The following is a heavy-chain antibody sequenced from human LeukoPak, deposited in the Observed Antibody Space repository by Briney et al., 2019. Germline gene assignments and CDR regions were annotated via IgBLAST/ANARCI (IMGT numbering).Heavy chain of an antibody. V-gene: IGHV5-51*01. D-gene: IGHD3-3*01. CDR1: GYSFTSYW. J-gene: IGHJ4*02. CDR2: IYPGDSDT. CDR3: ARLFPAIFGVVIHFDY. Sequence: GESLKISCKGSGYSFTSYWIGWVRQMPGKGLEWMGIIYPGDSDTRYSPSFQGQVTISADKSISTAYLQWSSLKASDTAMYYCARLFPAIFGVVIHFDYWGQGTLDTVSS.